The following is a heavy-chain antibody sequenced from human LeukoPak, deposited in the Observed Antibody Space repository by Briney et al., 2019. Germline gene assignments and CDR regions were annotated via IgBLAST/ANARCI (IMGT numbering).Heavy chain of an antibody. V-gene: IGHV4-59*01. CDR3: ARETTVTTLGYFDY. Sequence: SETLSLTCTVSGGSISSYYWSWIRQPPGKGLEWIGYIYYSGSTNYNPSLKSRVTISVDTYKNQFSLKLSSVTAADTAVYYYARETTVTTLGYFDYWGQGTLVTVSS. J-gene: IGHJ4*02. D-gene: IGHD4-17*01. CDR2: IYYSGST. CDR1: GGSISSYY.